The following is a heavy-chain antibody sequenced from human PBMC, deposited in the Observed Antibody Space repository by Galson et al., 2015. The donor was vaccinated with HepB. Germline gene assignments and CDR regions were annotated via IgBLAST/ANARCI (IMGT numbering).Heavy chain of an antibody. D-gene: IGHD3-16*02. V-gene: IGHV3-30*18. J-gene: IGHJ4*02. CDR2: ISYDGSNK. Sequence: SLRLSCAASGFTFSSYGMHWVRQAPGKGLEWVAVISYDGSNKYYADSVKGRFTISRDNSKNTLYLQMNSLRAEDTAVYYCAKAGGGDDYVWGSYRPDYWGQGTLVTVSS. CDR1: GFTFSSYG. CDR3: AKAGGGDDYVWGSYRPDY.